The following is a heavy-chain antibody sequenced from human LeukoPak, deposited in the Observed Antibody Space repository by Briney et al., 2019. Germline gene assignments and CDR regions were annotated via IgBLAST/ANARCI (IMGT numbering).Heavy chain of an antibody. CDR3: ARASPRGDAFDI. V-gene: IGHV1-8*01. Sequence: ASVKVSCKASGYTFTSYDINWVRQATGQGLEWMGWMNPNSGNIGYAQKFQGRVTMTRNTSISTAYMELSSLRSEDTAVYYCARASPRGDAFDIWGQGTMVTVSS. CDR2: MNPNSGNI. CDR1: GYTFTSYD. J-gene: IGHJ3*02.